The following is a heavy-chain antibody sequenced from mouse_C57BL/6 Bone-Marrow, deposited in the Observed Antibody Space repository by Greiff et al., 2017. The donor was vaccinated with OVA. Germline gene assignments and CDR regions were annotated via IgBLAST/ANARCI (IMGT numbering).Heavy chain of an antibody. CDR1: GFTFSDAW. D-gene: IGHD1-1*01. V-gene: IGHV6-6*01. CDR3: TRPRYYGSSYGYFDV. J-gene: IGHJ1*03. CDR2: IRNKANNHAT. Sequence: EVQLVESGGGLVQPGGSMKLSCAASGFTFSDAWMDWVRQSPEKGLEWVAEIRNKANNHATYYAESVKGRFTISRDDSKSSVYLQMNSLRAEDTGIYYCTRPRYYGSSYGYFDVWGTGTTVTVSS.